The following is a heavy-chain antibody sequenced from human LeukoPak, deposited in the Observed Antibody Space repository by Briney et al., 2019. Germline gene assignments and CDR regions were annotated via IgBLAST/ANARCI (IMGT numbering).Heavy chain of an antibody. CDR1: GGSISSYY. V-gene: IGHV4-59*12. J-gene: IGHJ6*03. CDR2: IYYSGST. CDR3: ARVMGASWFFYLDV. D-gene: IGHD3-16*02. Sequence: SETLSLTCTVSGGSISSYYWTWIRQPPGKGLEWIGYIYYSGSTNYNPSLKSRVTMSIDKSNNQVSLKMNSVTAADTAVYYCARVMGASWFFYLDVWGKGTTVTVSS.